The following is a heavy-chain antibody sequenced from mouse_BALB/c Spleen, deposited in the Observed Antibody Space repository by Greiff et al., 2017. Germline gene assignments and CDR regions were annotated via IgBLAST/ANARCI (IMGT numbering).Heavy chain of an antibody. CDR1: GYSFSSYW. D-gene: IGHD2-1*01. CDR3: ARWSYGNYNFDY. Sequence: VQLQQSGAELMKPGASVKISCKATGYSFSSYWIEWVKQRPGHGLEWIGEILPGSGSTNYNEKFKGKATFTADTSSNTAYMQLSSLTSEDSAVYYCARWSYGNYNFDYWGQGTTLTVSS. J-gene: IGHJ2*01. V-gene: IGHV1-9*01. CDR2: ILPGSGST.